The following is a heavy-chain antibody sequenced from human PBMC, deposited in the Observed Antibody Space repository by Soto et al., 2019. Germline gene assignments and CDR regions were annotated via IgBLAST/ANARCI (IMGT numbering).Heavy chain of an antibody. D-gene: IGHD2-15*01. V-gene: IGHV3-7*01. Sequence: PGGSLRLSCAASGFTFSSYWMSWVRQAPGKGLEWVANIKQDGSEKYYVDSVKGRFTISRDNAKNSLYLQMNSLRDEDTAVYYCARDTADVVVVAGTMGYYYGMDVWGQGTTVTVSS. CDR3: ARDTADVVVVAGTMGYYYGMDV. CDR2: IKQDGSEK. J-gene: IGHJ6*02. CDR1: GFTFSSYW.